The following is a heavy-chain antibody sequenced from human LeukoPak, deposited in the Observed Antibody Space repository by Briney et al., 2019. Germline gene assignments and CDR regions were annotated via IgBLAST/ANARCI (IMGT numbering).Heavy chain of an antibody. D-gene: IGHD3-10*01. V-gene: IGHV4-4*07. J-gene: IGHJ5*02. CDR1: DGSISTYY. CDR2: IYTSGST. CDR3: AVDLVRGVLGFDP. Sequence: PSETLSLTCTVSDGSISTYYWSWIRQPAGKGLEWIGRIYTSGSTNYNPSLKSRVTISVDTSKNQFSLKLSSVTAADTAVYYCAVDLVRGVLGFDPWGQGTLVTVSS.